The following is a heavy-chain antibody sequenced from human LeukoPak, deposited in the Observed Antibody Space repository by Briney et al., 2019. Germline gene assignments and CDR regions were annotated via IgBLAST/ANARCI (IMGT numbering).Heavy chain of an antibody. D-gene: IGHD2-21*02. CDR1: GFTFSSYS. V-gene: IGHV3-21*01. CDR3: ARDLVYCGGDCFMEANAFDI. Sequence: GGSLRLSCAASGFTFSSYSMNWVRQAPGKGLEWVSSISSSSSYIYYADSVKGRFTISRDNAKNSLYLQMNSLRAEDTAVYYCARDLVYCGGDCFMEANAFDIWGQGTMVTVSS. CDR2: ISSSSSYI. J-gene: IGHJ3*02.